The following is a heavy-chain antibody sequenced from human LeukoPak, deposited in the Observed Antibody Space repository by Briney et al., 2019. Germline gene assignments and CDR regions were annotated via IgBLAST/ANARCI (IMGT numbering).Heavy chain of an antibody. CDR3: ASRAPYYYDSSPFDP. CDR1: GGSVSSGSYY. V-gene: IGHV4-61*01. Sequence: KTSETLSLTCTVSGGSVSSGSYYWSWLRQPPGKGLEWFGYIYYSRSTNYNPSLKSRVTISVDTSKNQFSLKLSSVTAADTAVYYCASRAPYYYDSSPFDPWGQGTLVTVSS. D-gene: IGHD3-22*01. CDR2: IYYSRST. J-gene: IGHJ5*02.